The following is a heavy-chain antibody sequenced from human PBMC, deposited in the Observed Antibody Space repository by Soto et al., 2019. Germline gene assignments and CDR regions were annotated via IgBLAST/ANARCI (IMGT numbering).Heavy chain of an antibody. V-gene: IGHV3-23*01. D-gene: IGHD1-1*01. Sequence: EVQLLESGGGLVQPGGSLRLSCAASGFTFSSYAMSWVRQAPGKGLEGVSAISGSGGSTYYADSVKGRFTISRDNSKNTLYLQMNSLRAEDTAVYYCAKDKVDVHWNTVRTSNYWGQGTLVTFSS. J-gene: IGHJ4*02. CDR2: ISGSGGST. CDR3: AKDKVDVHWNTVRTSNY. CDR1: GFTFSSYA.